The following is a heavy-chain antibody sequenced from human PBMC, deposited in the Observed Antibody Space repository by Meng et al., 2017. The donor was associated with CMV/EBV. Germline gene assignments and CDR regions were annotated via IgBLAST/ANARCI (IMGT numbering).Heavy chain of an antibody. CDR3: TRPSYCSGGSCGDY. V-gene: IGHV3-73*01. D-gene: IGHD2-15*01. CDR2: IRSKANSYAT. J-gene: IGHJ4*02. Sequence: FSFSGSAMHWVRQACGKGLEWVGRIRSKANSYATAYAASVKGRFTISRDDSKNTAYLQMNSLKTEDTAVYYCTRPSYCSGGSCGDYWGQGTLVTVSS. CDR1: FSFSGSA.